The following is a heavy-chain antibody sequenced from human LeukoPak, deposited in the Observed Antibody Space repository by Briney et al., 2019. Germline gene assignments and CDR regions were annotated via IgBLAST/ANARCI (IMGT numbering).Heavy chain of an antibody. Sequence: GGSLRLSCAASGFAFNSYSIKWVRQAPGKGLEWVSSITSRSNYIYNADSVKGRFTISRDNAKNSLYLQMNSLRAEDTAVYYCARDRGGSYSAIDYWGQGTLVTVSS. CDR1: GFAFNSYS. CDR2: ITSRSNYI. J-gene: IGHJ4*02. D-gene: IGHD1-26*01. V-gene: IGHV3-21*01. CDR3: ARDRGGSYSAIDY.